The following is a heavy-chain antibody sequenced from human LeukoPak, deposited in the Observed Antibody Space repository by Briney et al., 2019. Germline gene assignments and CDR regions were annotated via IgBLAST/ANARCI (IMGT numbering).Heavy chain of an antibody. D-gene: IGHD3-16*01. CDR1: GFTFSNYW. J-gene: IGHJ4*02. CDR3: AKDPHRWGSYFDY. V-gene: IGHV3-7*03. CDR2: IQQHGSET. Sequence: GGSLRLSCEGSGFTFSNYWMSWVRQAPGKGLEWVANIQQHGSETYYGDSVKGRFTISRDNAKNSLYLQMNSLRAEDTAVYYCAKDPHRWGSYFDYWGQGTLVTVSS.